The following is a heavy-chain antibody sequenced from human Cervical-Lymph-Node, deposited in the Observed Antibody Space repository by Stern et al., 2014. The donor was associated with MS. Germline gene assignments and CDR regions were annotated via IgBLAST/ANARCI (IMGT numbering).Heavy chain of an antibody. V-gene: IGHV3-49*05. J-gene: IGHJ5*02. CDR1: GFTFGDYA. Sequence: EVQLVESGGGLVKPGRSLRLSCTASGFTFGDYAMSWFRQAPGKGLEWVGFIRSKAYGGTTEYAASVKCRFTISRDDSKSIAYLQMNSLKTEDTAVYYCTTSIFGVVALGWFDPWGQGTLVTVSS. CDR3: TTSIFGVVALGWFDP. CDR2: IRSKAYGGTT. D-gene: IGHD3-3*01.